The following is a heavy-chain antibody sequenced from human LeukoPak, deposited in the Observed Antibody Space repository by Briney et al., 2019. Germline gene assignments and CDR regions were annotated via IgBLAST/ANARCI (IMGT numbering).Heavy chain of an antibody. CDR1: GGSISSYY. V-gene: IGHV4-4*07. Sequence: PSETLSLTCTVSGGSISSYYWSWIRQPAGKGLEWIGRIYTSGSTNYNPSLESRVTMSVDTSKNQFSLKLSSVTAADTAVYYCARGTGNYYYYYMDVWGKGTTVTVSS. CDR2: IYTSGST. D-gene: IGHD3-10*01. J-gene: IGHJ6*03. CDR3: ARGTGNYYYYYMDV.